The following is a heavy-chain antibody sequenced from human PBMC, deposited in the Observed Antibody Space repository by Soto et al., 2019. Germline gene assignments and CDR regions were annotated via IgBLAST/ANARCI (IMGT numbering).Heavy chain of an antibody. J-gene: IGHJ6*02. D-gene: IGHD3-3*01. CDR1: GLTFSNYA. V-gene: IGHV3-30*18. CDR2: IFRDGSKQ. Sequence: QAQLVESGGGVVKPGGSLSLSCAASGLTFSNYAMHGVRQAPGKGLEWVAGIFRDGSKQYYGESVKGRFTISRDNSRNTLYLQMNSLRAEDTAVYYCAKSGLPFVEWFPVWGQGTTVTVSS. CDR3: AKSGLPFVEWFPV.